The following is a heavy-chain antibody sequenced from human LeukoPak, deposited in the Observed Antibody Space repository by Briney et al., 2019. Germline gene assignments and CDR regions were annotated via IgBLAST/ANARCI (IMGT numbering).Heavy chain of an antibody. CDR3: ASKLTAVAGYFDC. V-gene: IGHV4-4*02. CDR1: GDSISSNHW. J-gene: IGHJ4*02. D-gene: IGHD6-19*01. CDR2: IHHSGST. Sequence: SETLSLTCAVSGDSISSNHWWSWVRQPPGKGLEWIGEIHHSGSTNYNPSLKSRVTISVDKSKNQFSLKLSSVTAADTAVYYCASKLTAVAGYFDCWGQGTLVTVSS.